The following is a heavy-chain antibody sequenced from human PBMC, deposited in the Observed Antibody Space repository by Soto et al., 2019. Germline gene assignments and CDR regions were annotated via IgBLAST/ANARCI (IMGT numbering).Heavy chain of an antibody. Sequence: ASVKVSCKASGYTFTSYGISWVRQAPGQGLEWMGWISAYNGNTNYAQKLQGRVTMTTDTSTSTAYMELRSLRSDDTAVYYCARDPTPRDYDILTGRDNWFDPWGQGTLVTVSS. CDR3: ARDPTPRDYDILTGRDNWFDP. J-gene: IGHJ5*02. CDR2: ISAYNGNT. CDR1: GYTFTSYG. D-gene: IGHD3-9*01. V-gene: IGHV1-18*01.